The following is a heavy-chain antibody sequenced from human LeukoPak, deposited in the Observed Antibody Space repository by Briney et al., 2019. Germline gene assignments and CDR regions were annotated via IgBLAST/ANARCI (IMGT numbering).Heavy chain of an antibody. J-gene: IGHJ3*02. CDR3: ARGGSYLSAFDI. V-gene: IGHV3-53*01. D-gene: IGHD1-26*01. CDR2: IYSGGST. Sequence: GGSLRLSCAASGFTFDDYGMSWIRQAPGEGLEWVSIIYSGGSTFYADSVKGRFTISRDNSKNTLYLQMNSLRAEDTAVYYCARGGSYLSAFDIWGQGTMATVSS. CDR1: GFTFDDYG.